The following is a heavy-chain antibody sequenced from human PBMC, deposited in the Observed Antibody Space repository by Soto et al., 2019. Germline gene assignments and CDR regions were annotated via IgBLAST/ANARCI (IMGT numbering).Heavy chain of an antibody. CDR1: GYTFTSYG. CDR3: ARDEGGYRI. Sequence: QVQLVQSGAEVKKPGASVKVSCKASGYTFTSYGISWVRQAPGQGLEWMGWISAYNGNTNSSQKLQGIVTMTTDTSSRTAYMELRSMRADDTSVYYCARDEGGYRIWGQGTMVTVSS. V-gene: IGHV1-18*01. CDR2: ISAYNGNT. D-gene: IGHD3-22*01. J-gene: IGHJ3*02.